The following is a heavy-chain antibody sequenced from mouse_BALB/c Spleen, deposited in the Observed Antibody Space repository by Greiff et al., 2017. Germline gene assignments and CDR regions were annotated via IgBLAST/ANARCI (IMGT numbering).Heavy chain of an antibody. Sequence: QVQLQQSGAELVRPGSSVKISCKASGYAFSSYWMNWVKQRPGQGLEWIGQIYPGDGDTNYNGKFKGKATLTADKSSSTAYMQLSSLTSEDSAVYYCARSDGTARATRLYAMDYWGQGTSVTVSS. J-gene: IGHJ4*01. V-gene: IGHV1-80*01. CDR3: ARSDGTARATRLYAMDY. CDR1: GYAFSSYW. D-gene: IGHD3-2*01. CDR2: IYPGDGDT.